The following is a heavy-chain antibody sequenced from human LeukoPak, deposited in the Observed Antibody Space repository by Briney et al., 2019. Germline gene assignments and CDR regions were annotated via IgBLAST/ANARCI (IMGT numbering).Heavy chain of an antibody. Sequence: SETLSLTCTVSGGSISSSSYYWGWIRQPPGKGLEWIGSIYYSGSTYYNPSLKSRVTISVDTSKNQFSLKLSSVTAADTAVYYCARLRYSSGGRGYWGQGTLVTVSS. J-gene: IGHJ4*02. V-gene: IGHV4-39*01. CDR1: GGSISSSSYY. CDR2: IYYSGST. D-gene: IGHD6-19*01. CDR3: ARLRYSSGGRGY.